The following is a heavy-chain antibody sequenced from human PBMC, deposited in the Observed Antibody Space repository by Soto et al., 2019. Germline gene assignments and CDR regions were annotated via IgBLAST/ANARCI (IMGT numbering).Heavy chain of an antibody. Sequence: QITLKESGPTLVIPTQTLTLTCAFSGFSLSTSGVGVGWIRKPPGKALEWLAVIYWDDSKHYSPSLRSRLTNTKNTAKNQVLLTMTNMDPMDTGTYYCAHKGPGAWPLDYWGQGTLVTVSS. CDR2: IYWDDSK. J-gene: IGHJ4*02. V-gene: IGHV2-5*02. CDR3: AHKGPGAWPLDY. CDR1: GFSLSTSGVG.